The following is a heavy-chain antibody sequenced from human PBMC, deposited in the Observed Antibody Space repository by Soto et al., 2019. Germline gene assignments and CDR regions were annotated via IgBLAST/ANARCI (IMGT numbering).Heavy chain of an antibody. J-gene: IGHJ4*02. CDR3: ARDAAAGLNDC. CDR2: INAYNGNT. D-gene: IGHD6-13*01. Sequence: SVKVSCKASGYAFTNYGISWVGQAPGQGLEWMGWINAYNGNTKSAQKLQGRVTLTTDTSTSTAYMELRSLRSDDTAVYYCARDAAAGLNDCWGQGTLVTVSS. V-gene: IGHV1-18*01. CDR1: GYAFTNYG.